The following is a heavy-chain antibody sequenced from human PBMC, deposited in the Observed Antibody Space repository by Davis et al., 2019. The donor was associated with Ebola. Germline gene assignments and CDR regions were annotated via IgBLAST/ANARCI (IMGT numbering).Heavy chain of an antibody. Sequence: GESLKISCAASGFTFSGSAMPWVRQASGKGLEWVGRIRSKANSYATAYAASVKGRFTISRDDSKNTAYLQMNSLKTEDTAVYYCTTTTVTTDYWGQGTLVTVSS. J-gene: IGHJ4*02. CDR1: GFTFSGSA. D-gene: IGHD4-17*01. V-gene: IGHV3-73*01. CDR2: IRSKANSYAT. CDR3: TTTTVTTDY.